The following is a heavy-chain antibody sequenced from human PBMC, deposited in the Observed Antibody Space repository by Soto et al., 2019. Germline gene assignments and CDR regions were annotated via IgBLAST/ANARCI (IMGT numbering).Heavy chain of an antibody. CDR3: AAKGQQHLGYYNGLDV. CDR1: GFTFSSSA. V-gene: IGHV1-58*01. J-gene: IGHJ6*02. Sequence: ASVKVSCKASGFTFSSSAVQWVRQARGQRLEWTGWIVVGSGNTIHAQKFQERVSITRDLSTSTAYMELSSLRSEDTGVYYCAAKGQQHLGYYNGLDVWGQGTTVTVSS. D-gene: IGHD6-13*01. CDR2: IVVGSGNT.